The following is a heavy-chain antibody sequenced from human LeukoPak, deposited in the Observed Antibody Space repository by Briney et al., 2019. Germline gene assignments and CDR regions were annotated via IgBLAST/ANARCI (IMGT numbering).Heavy chain of an antibody. V-gene: IGHV3-11*04. CDR1: GFTFSDYY. D-gene: IGHD2-15*01. Sequence: GGSLRLSCAASGFTFSDYYMSWIRQAPGKGLEWVSYISSSGSTIYYADSVKGRFTVSRDNAKNSLYLQMNSLRAEDTAVYYCAREGCSGGSCYYNYYYMDVWGKGTTVTVSS. CDR3: AREGCSGGSCYYNYYYMDV. CDR2: ISSSGSTI. J-gene: IGHJ6*03.